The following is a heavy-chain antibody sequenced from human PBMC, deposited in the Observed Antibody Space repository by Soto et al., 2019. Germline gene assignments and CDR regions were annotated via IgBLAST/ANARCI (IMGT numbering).Heavy chain of an antibody. V-gene: IGHV3-48*03. D-gene: IGHD3-10*01. Sequence: GGSLRLSCAASGFTFSRFELHWVRQAPGKGLEWISYISSSGSTAFYASSVEGRFTISRDNANNSVYLQMDSLRAEDTALYYCTRAAWFPYLSFYWGQGALVTVSS. CDR3: TRAAWFPYLSFY. CDR2: ISSSGSTA. J-gene: IGHJ4*02. CDR1: GFTFSRFE.